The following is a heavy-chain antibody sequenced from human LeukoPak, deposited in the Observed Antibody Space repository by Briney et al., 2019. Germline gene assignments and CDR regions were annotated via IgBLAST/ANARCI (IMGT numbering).Heavy chain of an antibody. CDR1: GGSISSYY. D-gene: IGHD3-10*01. CDR3: ARDYGDYYYYMDV. J-gene: IGHJ6*03. CDR2: IYYSGST. Sequence: KPSETLSLTCTVSGGSISSYYWSWIRQPPGKGLEWIGYIYYSGSTNYNPSLKSRVTISVDTSKNQFSLKLSSVTAADTAVYYCARDYGDYYYYMDVWGKGTTVTVSS. V-gene: IGHV4-59*12.